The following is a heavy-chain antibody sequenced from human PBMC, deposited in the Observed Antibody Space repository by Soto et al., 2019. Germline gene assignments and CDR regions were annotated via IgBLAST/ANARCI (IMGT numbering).Heavy chain of an antibody. Sequence: QVQLVESGGGVVQPGKSLRLSCAASGFIFRSYGVHWVRQAPGKGLEWVAVISHDGSKAYYADAVNGRFTISRDSAKNTVYLQMNSLRPEDTAVYYCAKQGIEVAGTDYFDYWGQGAQVTVAS. CDR3: AKQGIEVAGTDYFDY. V-gene: IGHV3-30*18. CDR1: GFIFRSYG. J-gene: IGHJ4*02. CDR2: ISHDGSKA. D-gene: IGHD6-19*01.